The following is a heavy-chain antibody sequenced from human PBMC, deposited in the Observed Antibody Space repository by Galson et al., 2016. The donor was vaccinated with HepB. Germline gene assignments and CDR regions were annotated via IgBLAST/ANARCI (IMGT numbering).Heavy chain of an antibody. V-gene: IGHV3-21*01. CDR3: ARDPSGSLDY. CDR1: GFTFSSYS. CDR2: ISSSSDNK. D-gene: IGHD1-26*01. J-gene: IGHJ4*02. Sequence: SLRLSCAASGFTFSSYSMNWVRQAPGKGLEWVSGISSSSDNKVYAESVKGRFPISRDNAKNSLYLQMNSLRAEDTAVYYCARDPSGSLDYWGQGILVTVSS.